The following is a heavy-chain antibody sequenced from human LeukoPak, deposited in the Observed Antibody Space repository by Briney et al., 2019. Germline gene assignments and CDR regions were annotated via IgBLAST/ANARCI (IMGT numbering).Heavy chain of an antibody. CDR2: IKEDGSEK. CDR1: GFSFSNYA. V-gene: IGHV3-7*03. D-gene: IGHD4-17*01. CDR3: ARDWASVTQASLDY. Sequence: GGSLRLSCVASGFSFSNYAMSWVRQAPGKGLEWVAYIKEDGSEKFYVDSVKGRFTVSRDNAKNSLYLEMSSLRAEDTAVYYCARDWASVTQASLDYWGQGTLVTVSS. J-gene: IGHJ4*02.